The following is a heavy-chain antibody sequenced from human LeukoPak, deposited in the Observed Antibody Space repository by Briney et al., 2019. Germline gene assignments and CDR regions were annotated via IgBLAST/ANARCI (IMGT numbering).Heavy chain of an antibody. V-gene: IGHV3-11*01. J-gene: IGHJ3*02. CDR3: ARGDPYDSSGYYRGLGAFDI. D-gene: IGHD3-22*01. Sequence: GGSLRLSCAASGFTFSDYYMSWIRQAPGKGLEWISYISSSGSTIYYADSVEGRFTISRDNAKNSLYLQMNSLRAEDTAVYYCARGDPYDSSGYYRGLGAFDIWGQGTMVTVSS. CDR2: ISSSGSTI. CDR1: GFTFSDYY.